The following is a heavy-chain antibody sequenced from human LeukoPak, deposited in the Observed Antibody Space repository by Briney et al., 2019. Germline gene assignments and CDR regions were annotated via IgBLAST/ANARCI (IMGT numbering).Heavy chain of an antibody. CDR2: ISAYNGNT. D-gene: IGHD3-3*01. Sequence: ASVKVSCKASGYTFTGYYMHWVRQAPGQGLEWMGWISAYNGNTNYAQKLQGRVTMTTDTSTSTAYMELRSLRSDDTAVYYCARGITIFGVVNGYMDVWGKGTTVTVSS. CDR1: GYTFTGYY. V-gene: IGHV1-18*04. J-gene: IGHJ6*03. CDR3: ARGITIFGVVNGYMDV.